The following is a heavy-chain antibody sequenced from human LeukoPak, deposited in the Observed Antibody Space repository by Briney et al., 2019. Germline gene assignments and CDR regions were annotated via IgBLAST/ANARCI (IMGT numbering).Heavy chain of an antibody. D-gene: IGHD5-12*01. J-gene: IGHJ4*02. Sequence: GESLKISCEVSGYSFTTYLIGWVRQMPGKGPEWMGIIYPGDSDTRHSPSFQGQTTFSADKSISTAYLQWSSLRASDTAMYYCARYHSGYYYFDFWGQGTLVSVSS. CDR3: ARYHSGYYYFDF. V-gene: IGHV5-51*01. CDR1: GYSFTTYL. CDR2: IYPGDSDT.